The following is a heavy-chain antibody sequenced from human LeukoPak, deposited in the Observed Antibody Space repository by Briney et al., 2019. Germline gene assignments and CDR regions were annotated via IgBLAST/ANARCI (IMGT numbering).Heavy chain of an antibody. J-gene: IGHJ3*02. Sequence: GASVTVSCKASGYTFTGYYMHWVRQAPGQGLEWMGWINPNSGGTNYAQKFQGRVTMTRDTSISTAYMELSRLRSDDTAVYYCARVGAGSGWSQGNDAFDIWGQGTMVTVSS. CDR1: GYTFTGYY. V-gene: IGHV1-2*02. CDR3: ARVGAGSGWSQGNDAFDI. CDR2: INPNSGGT. D-gene: IGHD6-19*01.